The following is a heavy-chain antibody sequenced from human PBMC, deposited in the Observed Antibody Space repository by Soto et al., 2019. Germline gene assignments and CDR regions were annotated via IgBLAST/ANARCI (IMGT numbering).Heavy chain of an antibody. D-gene: IGHD3-10*01. J-gene: IGHJ4*02. CDR2: IWYDGSNK. CDR1: GFTFSSYG. V-gene: IGHV3-33*01. Sequence: PGGSLRLSCAASGFTFSSYGMHWVRQAPCKGLEWVAVIWYDGSNKYYADSVKGRFTISRDNSKNTLYLQMNSLRAEDTAVYYCARDRVYYGSGGTDYWGQGTLVTVSS. CDR3: ARDRVYYGSGGTDY.